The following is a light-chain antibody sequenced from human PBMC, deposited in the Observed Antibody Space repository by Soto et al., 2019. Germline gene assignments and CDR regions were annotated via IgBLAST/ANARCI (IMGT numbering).Light chain of an antibody. CDR2: KAS. J-gene: IGKJ1*01. CDR1: QSISSW. CDR3: QQYSDTRP. V-gene: IGKV1-5*03. Sequence: DIQMTQSPSTLSASVGDRVTITCRASQSISSWLACYQQKPGTAPNLLIYKASTLQSGVPSRFNESGYRKEITCSTSRLQTGDSASYDCQQYSDTRPFGEGTKVE.